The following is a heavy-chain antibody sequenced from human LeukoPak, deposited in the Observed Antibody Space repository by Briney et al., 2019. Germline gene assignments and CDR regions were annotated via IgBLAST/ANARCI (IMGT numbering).Heavy chain of an antibody. V-gene: IGHV3-23*01. J-gene: IGHJ4*02. CDR1: GFTFSSYA. CDR2: ISGSGGST. D-gene: IGHD5-24*01. Sequence: GGSLRLSCAASGFTFSSYAMSWVRQAPGKGLEWVSAISGSGGSTYYADSVKGRFTISRDNSKNTLYLQMNSLRAEDTAVYYCARDSTMANLGFDYWGQGTLVTVSS. CDR3: ARDSTMANLGFDY.